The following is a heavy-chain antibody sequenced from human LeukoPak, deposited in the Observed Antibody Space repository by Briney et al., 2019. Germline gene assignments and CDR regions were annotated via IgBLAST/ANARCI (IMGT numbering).Heavy chain of an antibody. V-gene: IGHV3-15*01. D-gene: IGHD2-2*01. CDR3: TQLLLYYFDY. CDR1: GFTFSNAW. J-gene: IGHJ4*02. CDR2: IKSKTDGGTT. Sequence: GGSLRLSCAASGFTFSNAWMSWVRQAPGKGLEWVFRIKSKTDGGTTDYAAPVKGRFTISKDDSKITLYLQMISLETEDTAVYYCTQLLLYYFDYWGQGTLVTVSS.